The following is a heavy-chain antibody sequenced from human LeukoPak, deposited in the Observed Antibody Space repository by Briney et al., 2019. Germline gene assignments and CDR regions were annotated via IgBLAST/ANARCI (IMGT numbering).Heavy chain of an antibody. D-gene: IGHD6-6*01. V-gene: IGHV3-21*01. Sequence: GGSLRLSCAASGFTFSSYSMNWVRQAPGKGLEWVSSISSSSYIYYADSVKGRFTISRDNAKNSLYLQMNSLRAEDTAVYYCARDSRSSADDFDYWGQGTLVTVSS. CDR2: ISSSSYI. CDR3: ARDSRSSADDFDY. CDR1: GFTFSSYS. J-gene: IGHJ4*02.